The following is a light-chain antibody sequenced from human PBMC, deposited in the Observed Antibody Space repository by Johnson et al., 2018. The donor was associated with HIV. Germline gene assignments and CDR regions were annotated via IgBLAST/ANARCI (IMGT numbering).Light chain of an antibody. CDR2: ENN. J-gene: IGLJ1*01. Sequence: QLVLTQPPSVSAAPGQKVTISCSGSSSNIVNNYVSWYQQIPGTAPKLLIYENNKRPSGIPDRFSGSKSGTSATLGITGLQTGDEADYYCGTWDSSLSAHFVFGTGTKITVL. CDR3: GTWDSSLSAHFV. CDR1: SSNIVNNY. V-gene: IGLV1-51*01.